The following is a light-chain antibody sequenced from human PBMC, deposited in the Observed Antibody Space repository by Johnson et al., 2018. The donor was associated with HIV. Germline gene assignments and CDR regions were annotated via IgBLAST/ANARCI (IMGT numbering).Light chain of an antibody. CDR3: GPWDSSLSGYV. CDR1: SSNIGNSY. CDR2: END. V-gene: IGLV1-51*02. J-gene: IGLJ1*01. Sequence: VLTQPPSVSAAPGQKVTISCSGSSSNIGNSYVCWYQQLPGTAPKLLIYENDKRPSGIPDRFSGSKSGTSATLGITGLQTGDEADYYCGPWDSSLSGYVFGTGTKVTVL.